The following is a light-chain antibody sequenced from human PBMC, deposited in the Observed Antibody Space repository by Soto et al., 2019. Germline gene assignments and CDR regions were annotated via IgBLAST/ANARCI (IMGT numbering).Light chain of an antibody. CDR3: QQYYSYPGFT. V-gene: IGKV1-8*01. CDR2: AAS. CDR1: QGISSY. J-gene: IGKJ3*01. Sequence: AIRMTQSPSSLSASTGDRVTITCRACQGISSYLAWYQQKPGKAPKLLIYAASTLQSGVPSRFSGSGSGTDFTLTISCLQSEDFATYYCQQYYSYPGFTFGPGTKVDIK.